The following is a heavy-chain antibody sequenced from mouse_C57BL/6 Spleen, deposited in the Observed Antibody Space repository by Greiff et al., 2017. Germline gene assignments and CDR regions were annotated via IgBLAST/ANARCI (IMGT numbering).Heavy chain of an antibody. J-gene: IGHJ4*01. CDR3: ARYYGNYVNYAMDY. V-gene: IGHV7-3*01. CDR2: IRNKANGYTT. CDR1: GFTFTDYY. D-gene: IGHD2-1*01. Sequence: EVHLVESGGGLVQPGGSLSLSCAASGFTFTDYYMSWVRQPPGKALEWLGFIRNKANGYTTEYSASVKGRFTISRDNSQSILYLQMNALRAEDSATYYCARYYGNYVNYAMDYWGQGTSVTVSS.